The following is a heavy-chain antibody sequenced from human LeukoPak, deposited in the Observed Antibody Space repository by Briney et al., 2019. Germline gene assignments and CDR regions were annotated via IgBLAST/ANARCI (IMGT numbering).Heavy chain of an antibody. V-gene: IGHV3-74*01. D-gene: IGHD2/OR15-2a*01. Sequence: HTGGSLRLSCEASGFSLSGSWMHWVRQAPGKGLMWVSQSKYDGSTKSYAASVRGRFTISRDNAKNTLYLHMDSLRAEDTAVYYCVRSDYFHNWGQGTMVVVSA. CDR3: VRSDYFHN. J-gene: IGHJ3*01. CDR2: SKYDGSTK. CDR1: GFSLSGSW.